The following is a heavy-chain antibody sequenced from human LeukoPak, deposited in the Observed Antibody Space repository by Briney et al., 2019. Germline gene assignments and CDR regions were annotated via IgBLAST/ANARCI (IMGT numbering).Heavy chain of an antibody. CDR2: IYYSGST. Sequence: SETLSLTCTVAGESISGFYWTWIRQPPGKGLEWIGYIYYSGSTNYNPSLKSRVTISVDTSKNQFSLKLSSVTAADTAVYYCARGVVIAPQTFDYWGQGTLVTVSS. V-gene: IGHV4-59*01. J-gene: IGHJ4*02. D-gene: IGHD2-21*01. CDR1: GESISGFY. CDR3: ARGVVIAPQTFDY.